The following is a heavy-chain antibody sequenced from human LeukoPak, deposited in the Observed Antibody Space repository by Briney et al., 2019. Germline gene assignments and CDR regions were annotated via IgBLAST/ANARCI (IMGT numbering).Heavy chain of an antibody. CDR3: ARNSGSYVEYYYYGMDV. CDR2: INTNTGNP. J-gene: IGHJ6*02. V-gene: IGHV7-4-1*02. Sequence: ASVKVSCKASGYTFTSYAMNWVRQAPGQGLEWMGWINTNTGNPTYAQGFTGRFVFSLDTSVSTVYLQISSLKAEDTAVYYCARNSGSYVEYYYYGMDVWGQGTTVTVSS. D-gene: IGHD1-26*01. CDR1: GYTFTSYA.